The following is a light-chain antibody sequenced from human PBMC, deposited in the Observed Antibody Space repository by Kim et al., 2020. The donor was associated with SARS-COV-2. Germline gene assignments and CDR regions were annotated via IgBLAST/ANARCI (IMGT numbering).Light chain of an antibody. Sequence: GKTVIIGCTRSSGSIVSDFVQWFHQHPGSSPTTVIYEDHKRPSGVPDRFSGAVDSAYNSASLTIAGLRTEDEADYYCQSYDDNIWVFGGGTQLTVL. CDR3: QSYDDNIWV. CDR2: EDH. CDR1: SGSIVSDF. V-gene: IGLV6-57*01. J-gene: IGLJ3*02.